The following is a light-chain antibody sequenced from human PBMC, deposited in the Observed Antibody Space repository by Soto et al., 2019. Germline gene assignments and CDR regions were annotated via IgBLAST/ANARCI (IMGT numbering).Light chain of an antibody. Sequence: QAVLTQSCSASGSLGSSVNLACTLSSGHSSNIIAWHQQQPGKAPRYLMKLEGSGSCNKGSGVPDRFSGSSSGADRYLTISNLQSEDEADYYCETWDNNTRVFGGGTKLTVL. CDR2: LEGSGSC. J-gene: IGLJ3*02. CDR1: SGHSSNI. V-gene: IGLV4-60*03. CDR3: ETWDNNTRV.